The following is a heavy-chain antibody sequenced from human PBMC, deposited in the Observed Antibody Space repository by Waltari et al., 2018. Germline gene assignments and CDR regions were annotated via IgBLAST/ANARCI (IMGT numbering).Heavy chain of an antibody. V-gene: IGHV4-59*11. CDR3: ARSDYYDSSGPAFDI. CDR1: GGSISSHY. D-gene: IGHD3-22*01. J-gene: IGHJ3*02. CDR2: IYYSGST. Sequence: QVQLQESGPGLMKPSETLSLTCTVSGGSISSHYWSWIRQPPGKGLEWIGYIYYSGSTNYNPSLKSRVTISVDTSKNQFSLKLSSVTAADTAVYYCARSDYYDSSGPAFDIWGQGTMVTVSS.